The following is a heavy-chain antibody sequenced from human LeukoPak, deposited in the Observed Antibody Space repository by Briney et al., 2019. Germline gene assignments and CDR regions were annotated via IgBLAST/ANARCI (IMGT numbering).Heavy chain of an antibody. CDR1: GFTFSQYW. V-gene: IGHV3-7*01. J-gene: IGHJ6*03. D-gene: IGHD3-10*01. CDR2: IKHDGSEKQDGSEK. CDR3: ARSGRGVDSFHFYMDV. Sequence: GGSLRLSCAASGFTFSQYWMSWVRQAPGKGLEWVANIKHDGSEKQDGSEKNYVDSVKGRFTISRDNAKNSLYLQMNSLRAEDTAVYYCARSGRGVDSFHFYMDVWGKGTTVTVSS.